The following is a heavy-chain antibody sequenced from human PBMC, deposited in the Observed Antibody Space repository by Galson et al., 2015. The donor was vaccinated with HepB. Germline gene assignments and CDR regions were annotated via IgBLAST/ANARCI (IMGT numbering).Heavy chain of an antibody. D-gene: IGHD5-18*01. J-gene: IGHJ6*02. CDR3: ATRVSWGYGTPRHNGLDV. V-gene: IGHV1-24*01. CDR2: FDPEHGET. CDR1: GYTVTELS. Sequence: SVKVSCKVSGYTVTELSMHWVRQAPGKGLEWMGGFDPEHGETFYAQKLQDRVTMTDDTSTDTAYMELSSLRSEDTAIYYCATRVSWGYGTPRHNGLDVWGQGTTVTVSS.